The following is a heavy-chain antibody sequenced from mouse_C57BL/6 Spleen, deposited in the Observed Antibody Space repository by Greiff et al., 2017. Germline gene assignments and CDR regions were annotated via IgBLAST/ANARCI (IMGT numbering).Heavy chain of an antibody. Sequence: VQLQQSGPELVKPGASVKISCKASGYTFTDYYMNWVKQSHGKSLEWIGDINPNNGGTSYNQKFKGKATLTVDKSSSTAYMGLRSLTSEDSAVYDCARGSMVSSWFAYWGKGTLVTVSA. CDR3: ARGSMVSSWFAY. CDR1: GYTFTDYY. J-gene: IGHJ3*01. D-gene: IGHD2-3*01. V-gene: IGHV1-26*01. CDR2: INPNNGGT.